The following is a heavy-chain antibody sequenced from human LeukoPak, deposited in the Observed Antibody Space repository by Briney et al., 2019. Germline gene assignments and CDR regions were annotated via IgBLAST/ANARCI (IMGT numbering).Heavy chain of an antibody. CDR1: GGSISCYY. J-gene: IGHJ4*02. D-gene: IGHD4-17*01. CDR2: IYDSGST. CDR3: ARDNGDYWFDY. V-gene: IGHV4-59*12. Sequence: KPSETLSLTCTVSGGSISCYYWSWIRQPPGKRLEWIGYIYDSGSTNHNPSLDSRVTIPVDTSQNRLSLKLSSVTAADTAVYYCARDNGDYWFDYWGQGTLVTVSS.